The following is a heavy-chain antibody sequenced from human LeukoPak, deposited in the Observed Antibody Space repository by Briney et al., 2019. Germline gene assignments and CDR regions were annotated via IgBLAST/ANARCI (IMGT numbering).Heavy chain of an antibody. D-gene: IGHD4-11*01. J-gene: IGHJ4*02. CDR3: ARDRVTNYDFDY. CDR1: GFTFSSYS. V-gene: IGHV3-21*01. CDR2: ISSSSSYI. Sequence: GGSLRLSCAASGFTFSSYSMNWVRQAPGKGLEWVSSISSSSSYIYYADSVKGRFTISRDKSKNTLYLQMNSLRAEDTAVYYCARDRVTNYDFDYWGQGTLVTVSS.